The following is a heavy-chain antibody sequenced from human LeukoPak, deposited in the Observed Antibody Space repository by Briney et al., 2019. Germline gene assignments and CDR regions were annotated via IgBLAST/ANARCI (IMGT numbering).Heavy chain of an antibody. CDR2: NIPIFGTA. CDR3: ARAPGGLEGATYFDY. V-gene: IGHV1-69*13. CDR1: GGTFISYA. Sequence: GASVKVSCKASGGTFISYAISWVRQAPGQGLEWMGGNIPIFGTANYAQKFQGRVTITADEFTSTAYMELSSLRSEDTAVYYCARAPGGLEGATYFDYWGQGTLVTVSS. J-gene: IGHJ4*02. D-gene: IGHD1-26*01.